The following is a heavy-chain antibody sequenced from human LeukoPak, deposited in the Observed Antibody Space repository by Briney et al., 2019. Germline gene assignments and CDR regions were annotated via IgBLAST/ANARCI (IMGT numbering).Heavy chain of an antibody. CDR3: ATKQWLAPPPDS. CDR2: INTDVTVT. J-gene: IGHJ4*02. CDR1: GFTFSKYW. Sequence: PGGSPRLSCAPSGFTFSKYWMLWVRQAPGEGLESVSRINTDVTVTTYADSVKGRFTVSRDNADNTMFLQMNSVRDEDTAVCYCATKQWLAPPPDSWGQGTPVTVSS. D-gene: IGHD6-19*01. V-gene: IGHV3-74*03.